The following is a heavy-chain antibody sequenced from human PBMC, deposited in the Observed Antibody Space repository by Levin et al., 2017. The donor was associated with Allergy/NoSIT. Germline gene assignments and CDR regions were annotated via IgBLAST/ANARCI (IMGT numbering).Heavy chain of an antibody. CDR3: ARGGFGDFDP. D-gene: IGHD3-10*01. V-gene: IGHV4-30-4*01. Sequence: SETLSLTCSVSGGSITSGDKYWSWIRQPPGKGLEWIGYIFHSGSTHYTPSLKRRRTMSVDTSKNQVSLKLSSVTAADTAVYYCARGGFGDFDPWGQGTLVTVSS. J-gene: IGHJ5*02. CDR1: GGSITSGDKY. CDR2: IFHSGST.